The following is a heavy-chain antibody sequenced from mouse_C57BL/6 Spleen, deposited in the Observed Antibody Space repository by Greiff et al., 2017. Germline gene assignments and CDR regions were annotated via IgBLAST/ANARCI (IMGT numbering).Heavy chain of an antibody. CDR1: GYTFTSYW. Sequence: QVQLQQPGAELVRPGSSVKLSCKASGYTFTSYWMHWVKQRPIKGLEWIGNIDPSDSDTHYNQKFKDKATLTVDKSSSTAYMQLSSLTSEDSAVYYCARSSAGGYDGFYFDYWGQGTTLTVSS. CDR3: ARSSAGGYDGFYFDY. V-gene: IGHV1-52*01. D-gene: IGHD2-2*01. CDR2: IDPSDSDT. J-gene: IGHJ2*01.